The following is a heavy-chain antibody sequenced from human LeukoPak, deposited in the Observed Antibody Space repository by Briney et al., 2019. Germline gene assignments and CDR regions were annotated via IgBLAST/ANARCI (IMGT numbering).Heavy chain of an antibody. Sequence: SSQTLSLTCTVSGGSISSGAYYWSWIRQHPGKGLEWIGYIYYSGSTYYNPSLKSRVTTSVDTYKNQFSLKLSSVTAADTAVYYCARLNCSGGSCYSVDHWGQGTLVTVSS. D-gene: IGHD2-15*01. CDR3: ARLNCSGGSCYSVDH. CDR2: IYYSGST. CDR1: GGSISSGAYY. V-gene: IGHV4-30-4*08. J-gene: IGHJ5*02.